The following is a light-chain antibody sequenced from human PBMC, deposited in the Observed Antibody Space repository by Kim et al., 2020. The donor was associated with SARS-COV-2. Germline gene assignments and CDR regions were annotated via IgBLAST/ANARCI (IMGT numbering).Light chain of an antibody. CDR2: DDS. CDR1: QDITDN. Sequence: DIQMTQSPSSLSASVGDSVTIACQASQDITDNLNWYQQKPGKAPTVLIYDDSNLETGVPIRCSGSGYGTDFFFTITSLQPEDVATYYCHQYDDLPHTWGQGPKLEI. J-gene: IGKJ2*01. V-gene: IGKV1-33*01. CDR3: HQYDDLPHT.